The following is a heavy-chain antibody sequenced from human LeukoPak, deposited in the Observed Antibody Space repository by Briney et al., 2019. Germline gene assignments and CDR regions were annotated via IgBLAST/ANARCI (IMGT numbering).Heavy chain of an antibody. CDR2: IYYTGNT. V-gene: IGHV4-59*01. J-gene: IGHJ4*02. CDR3: ARQVYSSSWSYYFDY. D-gene: IGHD6-13*01. CDR1: GGSISSYY. Sequence: SETLSLTCTDSGGSISSYYWSWIRQPPGKGLEWIGYIYYTGNTNYNPPLERRVTISVDRSKNQLSLKLSSVTPADTAVYYCARQVYSSSWSYYFDYWGQGILVTVSS.